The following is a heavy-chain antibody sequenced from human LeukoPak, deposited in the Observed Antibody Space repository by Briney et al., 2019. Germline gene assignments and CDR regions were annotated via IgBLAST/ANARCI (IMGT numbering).Heavy chain of an antibody. V-gene: IGHV3-66*02. D-gene: IGHD1-26*01. CDR3: ASYSGSYGWFDP. Sequence: GGSLRFSRAASGFTVSSNYMSWVRQAPGKGLEWVSVIYSGGSTYYADSVKGRFTISRDNSKNTLYLQMNSLRAEDTAVYYCASYSGSYGWFDPWGQGTLVTVSS. CDR1: GFTVSSNY. J-gene: IGHJ5*02. CDR2: IYSGGST.